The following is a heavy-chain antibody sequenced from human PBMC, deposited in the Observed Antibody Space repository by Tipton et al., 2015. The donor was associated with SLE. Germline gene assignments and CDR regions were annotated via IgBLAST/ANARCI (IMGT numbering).Heavy chain of an antibody. J-gene: IGHJ3*02. D-gene: IGHD2-2*01. CDR1: GGTFSDYA. Sequence: QVQLVQSGAEVKKPGSSVKVSCKTSGGTFSDYATSWVRQGPGQGLQWMGGLIPMFGIPNYAQKFQGRVTITADESTTTAYMELSSLTSEATAVYYCARGYVQGTYDTWGQGTMVTVSS. CDR2: LIPMFGIP. V-gene: IGHV1-69*01. CDR3: ARGYVQGTYDT.